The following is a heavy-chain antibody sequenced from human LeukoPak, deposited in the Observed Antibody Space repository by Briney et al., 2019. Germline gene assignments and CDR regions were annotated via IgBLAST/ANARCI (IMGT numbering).Heavy chain of an antibody. CDR1: RFTFSSYG. J-gene: IGHJ1*01. V-gene: IGHV3-21*01. CDR3: ASNGEHTSKRAEYFQH. Sequence: PGGSLRLSCAASRFTFSSYGMHWVRQAPGKGLEWVSSISSSSSYIYYADSVKGRFTISRDNAKNSLYLQMNSLRAEDTAVYYCASNGEHTSKRAEYFQHWGQGTLVTVSS. CDR2: ISSSSSYI. D-gene: IGHD1/OR15-1a*01.